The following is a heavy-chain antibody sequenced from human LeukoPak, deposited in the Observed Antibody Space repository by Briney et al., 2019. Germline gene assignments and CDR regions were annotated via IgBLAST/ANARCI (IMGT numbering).Heavy chain of an antibody. CDR3: AREPHDGMDV. CDR2: ISYDGSDK. Sequence: GGALRLSCAASGFTFSSYGMHWVRQAPGKGLEWVAVISYDGSDKYYADSVKGRFTISRENAKNSLYLQMNSLRDEDTAVYYCAREPHDGMDVWGQGTTVTVSS. V-gene: IGHV3-30*03. J-gene: IGHJ6*02. CDR1: GFTFSSYG.